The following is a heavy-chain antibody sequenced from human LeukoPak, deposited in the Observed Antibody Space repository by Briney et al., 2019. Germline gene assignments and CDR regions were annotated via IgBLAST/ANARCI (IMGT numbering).Heavy chain of an antibody. J-gene: IGHJ4*02. CDR3: ARKTYYYDSGSYSKSYYFDY. V-gene: IGHV3-11*06. CDR1: GFTFSDFY. D-gene: IGHD3-10*01. Sequence: PGGSLRLSCAASGFTFSDFYMSWIRQAPGKGLEWLSDISSSSTDTNYADSVKGRFTISRDNAKNSLFLQLNSLRAEDTAVYYCARKTYYYDSGSYSKSYYFDYWGQGTLVTVSS. CDR2: ISSSSTDT.